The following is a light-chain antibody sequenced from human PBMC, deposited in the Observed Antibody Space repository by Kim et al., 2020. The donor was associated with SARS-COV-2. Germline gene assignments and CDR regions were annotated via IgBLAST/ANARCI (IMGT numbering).Light chain of an antibody. J-gene: IGKJ2*03. CDR3: MQAAHYPHS. V-gene: IGKV2-24*01. Sequence: QPASISCRSSQSLLHSDGNTYLSCLHQRPGQPPRLLIYKTSYRFSGVSDRFSGSGAGTDFPLKINRVEAEDVGIYYCMQAAHYPHSFGQGTKLE. CDR2: KTS. CDR1: QSLLHSDGNTY.